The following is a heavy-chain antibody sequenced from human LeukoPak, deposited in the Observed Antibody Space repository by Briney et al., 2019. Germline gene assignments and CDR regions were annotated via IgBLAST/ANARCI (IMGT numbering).Heavy chain of an antibody. CDR2: ISGSGGST. D-gene: IGHD5-12*01. CDR3: AKDLYGYVSNWFDP. V-gene: IGHV3-23*01. J-gene: IGHJ5*02. CDR1: GFTFSSYA. Sequence: QPGGSLRLSCAASGFTFSSYAMSWVRQAPGKGLEWVSAISGSGGSTYYADSVKGRLTISRDNSKNTLYLQMNSLRAEDTAVYYCAKDLYGYVSNWFDPWGQGTLVRLL.